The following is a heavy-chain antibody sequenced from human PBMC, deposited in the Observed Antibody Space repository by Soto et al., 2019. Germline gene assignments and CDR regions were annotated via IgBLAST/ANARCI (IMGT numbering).Heavy chain of an antibody. J-gene: IGHJ6*02. D-gene: IGHD5-12*01. Sequence: GGSLRLSCAASGFTFSSYAMHWVRQAPGKGLEYVSAISSNGGSTYYANSVKGRFTISRDNSKNTLYLQMGSLRAEDMAVYYCAAGGNPRSGYDYLLGYYGMDVWGQGTTVTVSS. V-gene: IGHV3-64*01. CDR1: GFTFSSYA. CDR2: ISSNGGST. CDR3: AAGGNPRSGYDYLLGYYGMDV.